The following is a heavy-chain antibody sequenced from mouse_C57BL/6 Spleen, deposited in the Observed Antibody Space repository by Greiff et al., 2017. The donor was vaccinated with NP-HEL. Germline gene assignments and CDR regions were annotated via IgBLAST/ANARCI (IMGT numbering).Heavy chain of an antibody. CDR3: ARYYSNNWYFDV. CDR1: GYTFTSYW. Sequence: VQLQQPGAELVKPGASVKLSCKASGYTFTSYWMQWVKQRPGQGLEWIGEIDPSDSYTNYNQKFKGKATLTVDTSSSTAYMQLSSLTSEDSAVYYCARYYSNNWYFDVWGTGTTVTVSS. D-gene: IGHD2-5*01. CDR2: IDPSDSYT. V-gene: IGHV1-50*01. J-gene: IGHJ1*03.